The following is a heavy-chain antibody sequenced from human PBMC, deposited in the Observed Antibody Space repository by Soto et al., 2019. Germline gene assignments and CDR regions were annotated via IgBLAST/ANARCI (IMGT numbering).Heavy chain of an antibody. CDR3: ARVPYYDFWSGALKTFDP. D-gene: IGHD3-3*01. CDR2: INHSGST. Sequence: QVQLQQWGAGLLKPWETLSLTCAVYGGSFSGYYWSWIRQPPGKGLEWIGEINHSGSTNYNPSLKSRVTISVDTSKNQFSLKLSSVTAADTAVYYCARVPYYDFWSGALKTFDPWGQGTLVTVSS. V-gene: IGHV4-34*01. CDR1: GGSFSGYY. J-gene: IGHJ5*02.